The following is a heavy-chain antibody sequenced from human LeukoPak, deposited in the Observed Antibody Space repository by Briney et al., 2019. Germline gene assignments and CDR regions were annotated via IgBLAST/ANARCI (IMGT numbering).Heavy chain of an antibody. Sequence: PGGSLRLSCAASGFTFRMYSLNWVRQAPGKGLEWVSSISSSSSYIYYADSVKGRFTISRDNAKNSLYLQMNSLRAEDTAVYYCASSPGYSSGWYEYWGQGTLVTVSS. CDR3: ASSPGYSSGWYEY. CDR1: GFTFRMYS. D-gene: IGHD6-19*01. V-gene: IGHV3-21*01. J-gene: IGHJ4*02. CDR2: ISSSSSYI.